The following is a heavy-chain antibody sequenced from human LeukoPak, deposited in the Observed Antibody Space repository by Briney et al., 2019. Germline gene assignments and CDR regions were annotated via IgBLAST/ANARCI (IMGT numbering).Heavy chain of an antibody. CDR3: ARVSPSEIDY. Sequence: SSETLSLTCAVYGGSFSGYYWSWIRQPPGKGLEWIGEINHSGSTNYNPSLKSRVTISVDTSKNQFSLKLSSVTAADTAVYYCARVSPSEIDYWGQGTLVTVSS. CDR2: INHSGST. V-gene: IGHV4-34*01. CDR1: GGSFSGYY. J-gene: IGHJ4*02. D-gene: IGHD5-24*01.